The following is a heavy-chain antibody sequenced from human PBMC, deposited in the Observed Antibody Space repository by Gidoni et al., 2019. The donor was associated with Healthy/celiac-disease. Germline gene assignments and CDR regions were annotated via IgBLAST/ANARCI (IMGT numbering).Heavy chain of an antibody. Sequence: QVQLQESGPGLVKPSQTLSLTCTVSGGSISSGSYYWSWIRQPAGKGLEWIGRIYTSGSTNYNPSLKSRVTISVDTSKNQFSLKLSSVTAADTAVYYCARGGLGAVADAFDIWGQGTMVTVSS. J-gene: IGHJ3*02. D-gene: IGHD6-19*01. CDR3: ARGGLGAVADAFDI. CDR2: IYTSGST. V-gene: IGHV4-61*02. CDR1: GGSISSGSYY.